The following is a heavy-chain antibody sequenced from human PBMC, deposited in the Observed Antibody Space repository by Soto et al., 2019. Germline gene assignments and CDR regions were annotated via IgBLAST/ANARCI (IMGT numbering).Heavy chain of an antibody. V-gene: IGHV5-51*01. D-gene: IGHD6-13*01. CDR1: GYTFSNFW. Sequence: PGASLKISCQCSGYTFSNFWIAWVRQLPGKGLEYMGIIYPGDSETRYSPSFHGKVTIPADRSIGTAYLQWSSVEASDSASYFCARSPRSSPYFDYWGQGALVTVSS. CDR2: IYPGDSET. J-gene: IGHJ4*02. CDR3: ARSPRSSPYFDY.